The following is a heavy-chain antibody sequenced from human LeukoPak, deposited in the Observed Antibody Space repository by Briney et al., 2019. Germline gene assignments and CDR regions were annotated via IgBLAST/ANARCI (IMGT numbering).Heavy chain of an antibody. D-gene: IGHD2-21*02. CDR1: GFTFDDYA. CDR3: AKDLKRWGDGAYDAFDI. Sequence: PGGSLRLSCAASGFTFDDYAMHWVRQAPGKGLEWVSLISWDGGSTYYADSVKGRFTISRDNSKNSLYLQMNSLRAEDTALYYCAKDLKRWGDGAYDAFDIWGQGTMVTVSS. CDR2: ISWDGGST. V-gene: IGHV3-43D*03. J-gene: IGHJ3*02.